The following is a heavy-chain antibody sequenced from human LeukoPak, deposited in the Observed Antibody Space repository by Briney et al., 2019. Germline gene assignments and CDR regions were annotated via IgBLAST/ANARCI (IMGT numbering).Heavy chain of an antibody. J-gene: IGHJ3*02. D-gene: IGHD1-26*01. CDR1: GYSFTNYW. CDR3: ARRDIVGASGAFDI. V-gene: IGHV5-51*01. Sequence: PGESLKISCQGSGYSFTNYWIVWVRQMPGKGLEWMGIIYPDDSDTRYGPSFQGQVTMSADKSISTAYLQWSSLKASDSALYYCARRDIVGASGAFDIWGQGTRVTVSS. CDR2: IYPDDSDT.